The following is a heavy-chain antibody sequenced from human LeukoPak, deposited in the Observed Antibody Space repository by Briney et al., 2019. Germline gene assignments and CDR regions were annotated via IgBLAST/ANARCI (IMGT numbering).Heavy chain of an antibody. J-gene: IGHJ4*02. V-gene: IGHV4-30-2*01. CDR3: ARSTMTQPYYLDY. CDR2: IYHSGST. Sequence: SETLSLTCAVSGGSISSGGYSWSWIRQPPGKGLEWIGYIYHSGSTYYNPSLKSRVTISVDRSKNQFSLKLSSVTAADTAVYYCARSTMTQPYYLDYWGQGTLVTVSS. CDR1: GGSISSGGYS. D-gene: IGHD3-22*01.